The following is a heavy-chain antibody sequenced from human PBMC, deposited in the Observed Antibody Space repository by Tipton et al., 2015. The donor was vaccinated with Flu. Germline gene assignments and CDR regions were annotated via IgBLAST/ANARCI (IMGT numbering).Heavy chain of an antibody. D-gene: IGHD3-22*01. CDR2: IYPGDSDT. V-gene: IGHV5-51*01. J-gene: IGHJ3*02. CDR1: GYSFTSYW. Sequence: QLVQSGAEVKKPGESLKISCKGSGYSFTSYWIGWVRQMHGKGLEWMGIIYPGDSDTRYSPSFQGQVTISADKSISTAYLQWSSLKASDTAMYYCARRDYYDSSGYLADAFDIWGQGTMVTVSS. CDR3: ARRDYYDSSGYLADAFDI.